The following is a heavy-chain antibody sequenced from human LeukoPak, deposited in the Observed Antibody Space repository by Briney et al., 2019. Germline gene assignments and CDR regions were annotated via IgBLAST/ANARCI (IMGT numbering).Heavy chain of an antibody. J-gene: IGHJ4*02. V-gene: IGHV3-74*01. CDR2: INSDGSST. Sequence: GGSLRLSCAASGFTFSSYWMHWVRQAPGKGLVWVSRINSDGSSTSYADSVKGRFTISRDNSKNTLYLQMNSLRAEDTAVYYCAKASITMVRGGFDYWGQGTLVTVSS. CDR3: AKASITMVRGGFDY. D-gene: IGHD3-10*01. CDR1: GFTFSSYW.